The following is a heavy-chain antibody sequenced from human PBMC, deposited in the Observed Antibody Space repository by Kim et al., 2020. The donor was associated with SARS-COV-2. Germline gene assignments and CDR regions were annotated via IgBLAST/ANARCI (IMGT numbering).Heavy chain of an antibody. D-gene: IGHD1-1*01. CDR2: IYSSGNT. J-gene: IGHJ4*02. CDR3: ARAFPTGTAKGYFDY. CDR1: GGSISSSTYY. Sequence: SETLSLTCTVSGGSISSSTYYWGWIRQPPGKGLEWIGNIYSSGNTCYSPSLKSRVTISVDTSKNQFSLELSSVTAADTAVYYCARAFPTGTAKGYFDYWGQGTLATVSS. V-gene: IGHV4-39*01.